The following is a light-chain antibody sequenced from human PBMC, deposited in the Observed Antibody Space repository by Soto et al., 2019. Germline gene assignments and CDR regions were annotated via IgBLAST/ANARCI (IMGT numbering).Light chain of an antibody. CDR1: QSVSSD. CDR3: QQRSNWPWT. CDR2: DAS. V-gene: IGKV3-11*01. J-gene: IGKJ1*01. Sequence: EIVMTQSPATLSVSPGERATLSCRASQSVSSDLAWYHQKPGQAPRLLIYDASNRATGIPARFSGSGSGTDFTLTISGLEPEDFAVYYCQQRSNWPWTFGQGTKVDIK.